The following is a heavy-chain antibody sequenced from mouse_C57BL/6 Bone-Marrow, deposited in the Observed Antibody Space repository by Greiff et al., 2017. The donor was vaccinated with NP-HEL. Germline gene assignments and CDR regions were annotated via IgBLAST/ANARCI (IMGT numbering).Heavy chain of an antibody. J-gene: IGHJ1*03. CDR3: ARRGWLLPAGYFDV. CDR1: GYTFTGYW. Sequence: QVQLQQSGAELMKPGASVKLSCKATGYTFTGYWIEWVKQRPGHGLEWIGEILPGSGSTKYNEKFKGKATFTADTSSNTANMQLSSQTIEDSAIYDCARRGWLLPAGYFDVWGTGTTVTVSS. D-gene: IGHD2-3*01. V-gene: IGHV1-9*01. CDR2: ILPGSGST.